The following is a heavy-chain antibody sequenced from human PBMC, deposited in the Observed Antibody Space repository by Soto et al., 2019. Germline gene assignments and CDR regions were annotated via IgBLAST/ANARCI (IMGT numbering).Heavy chain of an antibody. CDR2: IYYSGST. Sequence: SETLSLTCTVSGGSISSYYWSWIRQPPGKGLEWIGYIYYSGSTNYNPSLKSRVTISVDTSKNQFSLKLSSVTAADTAVYYCARSGTYGPEPPGFDPWGQGTLVTVSA. CDR3: ARSGTYGPEPPGFDP. V-gene: IGHV4-59*01. D-gene: IGHD1-26*01. CDR1: GGSISSYY. J-gene: IGHJ5*02.